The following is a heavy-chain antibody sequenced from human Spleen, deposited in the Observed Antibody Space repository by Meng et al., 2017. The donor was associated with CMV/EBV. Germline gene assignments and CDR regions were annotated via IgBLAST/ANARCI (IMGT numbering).Heavy chain of an antibody. CDR1: GGTFSRYA. CDR2: IIPAFRTT. J-gene: IGHJ5*02. CDR3: ARDHDIVVSGWFDP. D-gene: IGHD2-2*01. Sequence: KATGGTFSRYASSWVRQSPGQGLEWMGMIIPAFRTTNYEQKFQGRVTITTDESTSTAYMELGGLRSEDTAVYYCARDHDIVVSGWFDPWGQGTLVTVSS. V-gene: IGHV1-69*05.